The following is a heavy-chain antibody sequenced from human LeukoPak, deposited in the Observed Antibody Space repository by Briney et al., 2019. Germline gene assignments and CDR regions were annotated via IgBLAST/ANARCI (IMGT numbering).Heavy chain of an antibody. D-gene: IGHD6-19*01. CDR1: GGSISSSSYY. CDR2: IYYSGST. V-gene: IGHV4-39*07. Sequence: PSETLSLTCTVSGGSISSSSYYWGWIRQPPGKGLEWIGSIYYSGSTYYNPSLKSRVTISVDTSKNQFSLKLSSVTAADTAVYYCARVSRSWLVTGDYRGQGTLVTVSS. J-gene: IGHJ4*02. CDR3: ARVSRSWLVTGDY.